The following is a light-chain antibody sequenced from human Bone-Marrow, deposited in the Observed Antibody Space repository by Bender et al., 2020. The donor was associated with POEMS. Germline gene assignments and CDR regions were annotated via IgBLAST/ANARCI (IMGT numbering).Light chain of an antibody. CDR2: EVS. Sequence: QSALTQPPSVSGSPGQSVTISCTGSGSDVGSFNRVSWYQQSPGAAPKLIIYEVSNRPSGVPDRFSGSKSGNTASLTVSGLQAEDEAEYYCCSHAGSSVLFGGGTKLTVL. CDR1: GSDVGSFNR. V-gene: IGLV2-18*02. J-gene: IGLJ2*01. CDR3: CSHAGSSVL.